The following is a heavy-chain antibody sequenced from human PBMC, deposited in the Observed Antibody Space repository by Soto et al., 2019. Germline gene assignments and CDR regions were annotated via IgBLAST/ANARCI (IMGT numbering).Heavy chain of an antibody. J-gene: IGHJ6*02. Sequence: GGSLRLSCTASGCTFGDYAMSWFRQAPGKGLEWVGFIRSKAYGGTTEYAASVKGRFTISRDDSKSIAYLQMNSLKTEDTAVYYCTRDSDDFWYYYGMDVWGQGTTVTVSS. CDR1: GCTFGDYA. D-gene: IGHD3-3*01. CDR2: IRSKAYGGTT. V-gene: IGHV3-49*03. CDR3: TRDSDDFWYYYGMDV.